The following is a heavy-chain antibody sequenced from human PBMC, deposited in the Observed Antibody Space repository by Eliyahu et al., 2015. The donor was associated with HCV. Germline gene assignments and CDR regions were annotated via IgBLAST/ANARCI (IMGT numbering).Heavy chain of an antibody. Sequence: EVQLVESGGGLIQPGGSLRLSCAASGFTVSSNYMSWVRQAPGKGLEWVSVIYSGGSTYYADSVKGRFTISRDNSKNTLYLQMNSLRAEDTAVYYCARTIGFLEWLALDYWGQGTLVTVSS. CDR2: IYSGGST. V-gene: IGHV3-53*01. J-gene: IGHJ4*02. CDR1: GFTVSSNY. D-gene: IGHD3-3*01. CDR3: ARTIGFLEWLALDY.